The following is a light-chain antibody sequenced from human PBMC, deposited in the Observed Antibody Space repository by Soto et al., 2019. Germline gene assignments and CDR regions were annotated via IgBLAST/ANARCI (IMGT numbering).Light chain of an antibody. CDR2: EVT. CDR1: SSDVGNYVL. V-gene: IGLV2-23*02. Sequence: QSVLTQPASVSGSPGQSITISCTGTSSDVGNYVLVSWCQQHPGTAPKLMIFEVTKRPSGVSDRFSGSKSGNSVSLTISGLQADDEADYYCSSYAGGSFYVFGTGTKVTVL. J-gene: IGLJ1*01. CDR3: SSYAGGSFYV.